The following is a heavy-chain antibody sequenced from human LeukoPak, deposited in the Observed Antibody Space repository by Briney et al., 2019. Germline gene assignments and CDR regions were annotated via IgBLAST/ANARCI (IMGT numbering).Heavy chain of an antibody. D-gene: IGHD3-16*01. CDR2: ISSSSSYI. Sequence: GGSLRLSCAASGFTFSSYSMNWVRQAPGKGLEWVSSISSSSSYIYYADSVKGRFTISRDNAKNSLYLQMNSLRAEDTAVYYCATFAGAPYYFDYWGQGTLVTVSS. CDR1: GFTFSSYS. CDR3: ATFAGAPYYFDY. J-gene: IGHJ4*02. V-gene: IGHV3-21*01.